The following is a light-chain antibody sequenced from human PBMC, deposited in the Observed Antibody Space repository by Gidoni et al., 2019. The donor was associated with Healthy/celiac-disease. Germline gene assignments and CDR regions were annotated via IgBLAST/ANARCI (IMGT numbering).Light chain of an antibody. CDR2: DAS. V-gene: IGKV1-33*01. J-gene: IGKJ3*01. Sequence: IQMTQSPSSLSASVGDRVTITCQASQDISNYLNWYQQKPGKAPKLLIYDASNLETGVPSRFSGRGSGTDFTFTISSLQPEDSATYYCQQYDNLPFTFGPGTKVDIK. CDR1: QDISNY. CDR3: QQYDNLPFT.